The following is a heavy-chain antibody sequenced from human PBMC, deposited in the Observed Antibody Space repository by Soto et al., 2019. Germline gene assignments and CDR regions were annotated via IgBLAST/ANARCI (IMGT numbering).Heavy chain of an antibody. D-gene: IGHD3-16*01. Sequence: EVQLVESGGGLVQPGGSLRLSCAASGFTFSDYWMHWVRQAPGKGLVWVSRLNGDGSSTNYAYSVEGRFTISRDNAKNTLYVQMNSLRAEDTAVYYCVRRLPTFGTFDHWGQGTLVTVSS. V-gene: IGHV3-74*01. CDR2: LNGDGSST. CDR3: VRRLPTFGTFDH. CDR1: GFTFSDYW. J-gene: IGHJ4*02.